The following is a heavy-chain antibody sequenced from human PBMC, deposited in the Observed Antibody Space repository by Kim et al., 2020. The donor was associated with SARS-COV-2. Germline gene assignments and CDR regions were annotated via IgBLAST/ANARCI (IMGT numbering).Heavy chain of an antibody. CDR1: GFTFSSYG. V-gene: IGHV3-33*08. CDR3: ARDGGYSYGDSNYYYYGMDV. D-gene: IGHD5-18*01. Sequence: GGSLRLSCAASGFTFSSYGMHWVRQAPDKGLEWVAVIWYDGSNKYYADSVKGRFTISRDNSKNTLYLQMNSLRAEDTAVYYCARDGGYSYGDSNYYYYGMDVWGQGTTVTVSS. J-gene: IGHJ6*02. CDR2: IWYDGSNK.